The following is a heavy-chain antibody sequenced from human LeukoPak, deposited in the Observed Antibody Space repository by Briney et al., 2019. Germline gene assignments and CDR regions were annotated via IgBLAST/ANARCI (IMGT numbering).Heavy chain of an antibody. Sequence: GVTQRLFYAACGFTFRRCWMTWAPHAPGKGLEYGTNLKHDWCEKFYVDSVQRSHTISRDNAEKTLNLQRKPLMRQDTAVYYCARDRSSGWPGSFDYWGQGTLVTVSS. CDR3: ARDRSSGWPGSFDY. D-gene: IGHD6-19*01. CDR1: GFTFRRCW. J-gene: IGHJ4*02. V-gene: IGHV3-7*01. CDR2: LKHDWCEK.